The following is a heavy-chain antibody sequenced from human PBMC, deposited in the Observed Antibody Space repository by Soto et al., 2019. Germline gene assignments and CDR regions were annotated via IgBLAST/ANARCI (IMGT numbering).Heavy chain of an antibody. Sequence: QVQLVQSGAEVKKPESSVKVSCKAPGGTFSTYAISWVRQAPGQGLEWMGGIIPMFGTANYAPTFQDRVTINAAESTNRVYMGLSRLRCEDMAVYFWASGIMLWLRGINTGNSGRGQGTLVTVSS. CDR2: IIPMFGTA. CDR3: ASGIMLWLRGINTGNSG. J-gene: IGHJ4*02. V-gene: IGHV1-69*12. CDR1: GGTFSTYA. D-gene: IGHD5-12*01.